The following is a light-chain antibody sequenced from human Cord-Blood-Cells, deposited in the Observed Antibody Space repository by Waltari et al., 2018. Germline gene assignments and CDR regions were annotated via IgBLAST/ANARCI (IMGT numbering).Light chain of an antibody. CDR2: DAS. V-gene: IGKV1-33*01. Sequence: DIQMTQSPSSLSASVGDRVTITCHASQDISNYLNWYQQKPGQAPKLLIYDASNLETGVPSRFSGSGSGTDFTFTISSLQPEDIATYYCQQYDNLPLTFGGGTKVEIK. J-gene: IGKJ4*01. CDR1: QDISNY. CDR3: QQYDNLPLT.